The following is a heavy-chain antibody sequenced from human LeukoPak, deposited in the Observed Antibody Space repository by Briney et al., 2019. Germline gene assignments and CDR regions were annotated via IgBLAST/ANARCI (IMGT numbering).Heavy chain of an antibody. V-gene: IGHV4-4*07. D-gene: IGHD3-10*01. J-gene: IGHJ6*03. CDR3: ARGSSGTYQNYYYFYMDV. CDR1: GGSISSYY. CDR2: IYTSGST. Sequence: PSETLSLTCTVSGGSISSYYWSWIRQPAGKGLEWIGRIYTSGSTNYNPSIKSRVTISVDTSKNQFSLKLSSVTAADTAVYYCARGSSGTYQNYYYFYMDVWGKGTTVTVSS.